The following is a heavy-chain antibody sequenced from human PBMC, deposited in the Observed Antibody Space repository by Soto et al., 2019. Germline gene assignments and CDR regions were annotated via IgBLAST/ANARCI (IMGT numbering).Heavy chain of an antibody. CDR1: GFTLSAHT. V-gene: IGHV3-21*01. CDR2: ISSDSCYI. CDR3: ARGHCSRTSCYTGGYYYYPMDV. D-gene: IGHD2-2*01. Sequence: GGSLRLSCAASGFTLSAHTMNWVRQAPGKGLEWVSSISSDSCYIYYADSVKGRFTISRDNARNSLDLQMNNLRAEDTAVYHCARGHCSRTSCYTGGYYYYPMDVWGQGTTVTVSS. J-gene: IGHJ6*02.